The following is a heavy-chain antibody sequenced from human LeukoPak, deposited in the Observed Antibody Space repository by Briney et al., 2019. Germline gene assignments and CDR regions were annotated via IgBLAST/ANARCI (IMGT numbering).Heavy chain of an antibody. CDR1: GYTFTNYY. CDR3: MTGDTGTYGY. CDR2: IDPNSGGT. D-gene: IGHD1-26*01. V-gene: IGHV1-2*06. J-gene: IGHJ4*02. Sequence: ASVKVSCKASGYTFTNYYMHWVRQAPGQGLEWMGRIDPNSGGTDYAQKFQGRVTMTRDTSIRTAYMELSVLRSDDTAIYYRMTGDTGTYGYWGQGTLVIVSS.